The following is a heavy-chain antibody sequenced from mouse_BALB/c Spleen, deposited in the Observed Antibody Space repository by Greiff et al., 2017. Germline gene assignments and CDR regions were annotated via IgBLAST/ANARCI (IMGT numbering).Heavy chain of an antibody. CDR1: GYTFTSYY. J-gene: IGHJ4*01. CDR2: IYPGNVNT. Sequence: VQLQQSGPELVKPGASVRISCKASGYTFTSYYIHWVKQRPGQGLEWIGWIYPGNVNTKYNEKFKGKATLTADKSSSTAYMQLSSLTSEDSAVYFWARAYDGYGGMDYRGQGASVTVSS. D-gene: IGHD2-3*01. V-gene: IGHV1S56*01. CDR3: ARAYDGYGGMDY.